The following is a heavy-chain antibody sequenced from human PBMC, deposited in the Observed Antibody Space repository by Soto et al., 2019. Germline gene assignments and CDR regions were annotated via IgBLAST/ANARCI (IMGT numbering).Heavy chain of an antibody. J-gene: IGHJ6*02. Sequence: QVQLQESGPGLVKPSETLSLTCTVSGDSISNYYWSWIRQPPGKGLEWIAYIYYSGSTNYNPSLNSRVTISVDTSKTQFSLKLNSVTAADTAVYYCARSMDTGYYYYGMDVWGQGTTVTVSS. CDR3: ARSMDTGYYYYGMDV. CDR1: GDSISNYY. CDR2: IYYSGST. V-gene: IGHV4-59*01.